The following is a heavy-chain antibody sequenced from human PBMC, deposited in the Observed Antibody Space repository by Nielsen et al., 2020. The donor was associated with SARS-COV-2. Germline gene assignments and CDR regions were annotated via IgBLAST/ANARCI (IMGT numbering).Heavy chain of an antibody. CDR1: GFTLSDYY. CDR3: ARDGWLHPTGY. V-gene: IGHV3-11*04. CDR2: ISGSGTTI. Sequence: GGSLRLSCAASGFTLSDYYMSWIRQAPGKGLEWISYISGSGTTIYYADSVKGRFTISRDNGKNSLYLQMNSLRAEDTAFYYCARDGWLHPTGYWGQGTLVTVSS. J-gene: IGHJ4*02. D-gene: IGHD5-24*01.